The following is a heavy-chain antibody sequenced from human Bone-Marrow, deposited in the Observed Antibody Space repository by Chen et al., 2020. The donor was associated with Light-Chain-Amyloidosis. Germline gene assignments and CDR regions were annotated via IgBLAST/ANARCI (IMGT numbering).Heavy chain of an antibody. J-gene: IGHJ4*02. CDR2: IYYSGST. Sequence: QVQLQESGPGLVKPSETLSLTCTVSGGSISSYYWSWIRQPPGKGLEWIGYIYYSGSTNYNPSLKSRVTISVDTSKNQFSLKLSSVTAADTAVYYCARYAYSRTTYYFDYWGQGTLVTVSS. V-gene: IGHV4-59*01. CDR3: ARYAYSRTTYYFDY. CDR1: GGSISSYY. D-gene: IGHD6-13*01.